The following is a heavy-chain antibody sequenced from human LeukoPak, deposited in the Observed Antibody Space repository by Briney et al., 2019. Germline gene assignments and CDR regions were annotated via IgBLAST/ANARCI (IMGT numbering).Heavy chain of an antibody. Sequence: GESLKISCKGSGYSFTSYWIGWVRQMPGKGLEWMGIIYPGDSDTRYSPSFQGQVTISADKSISTAYLQWSSLKASDTAMYYCARHYRPRGSPNCYDSSGSTPLDYWGQGTLVTVSS. CDR2: IYPGDSDT. J-gene: IGHJ4*02. CDR1: GYSFTSYW. V-gene: IGHV5-51*01. D-gene: IGHD3-22*01. CDR3: ARHYRPRGSPNCYDSSGSTPLDY.